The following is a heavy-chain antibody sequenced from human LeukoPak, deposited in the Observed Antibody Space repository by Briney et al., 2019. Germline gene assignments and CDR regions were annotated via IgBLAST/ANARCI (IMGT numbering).Heavy chain of an antibody. CDR3: ARDQGGTTYMDV. CDR1: GGSISSYY. Sequence: TASETLSLTCTVSGGSISSYYWSWIRQPPGKGLEWIVYIYYSGSTNYNPSLKSRVTISVDTSKNQFSLKLSSVTAADTAVYYCARDQGGTTYMDVWGKGTTVTVSS. D-gene: IGHD1-7*01. J-gene: IGHJ6*03. CDR2: IYYSGST. V-gene: IGHV4-59*01.